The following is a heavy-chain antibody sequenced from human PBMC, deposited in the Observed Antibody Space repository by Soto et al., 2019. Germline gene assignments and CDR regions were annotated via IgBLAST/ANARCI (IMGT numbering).Heavy chain of an antibody. CDR3: ATDDKLLWFGEFKNYFDY. J-gene: IGHJ4*02. V-gene: IGHV1-69*13. CDR1: GGTFSGYA. CDR2: IIPIFGTA. D-gene: IGHD3-10*01. Sequence: ASVKVSCKASGGTFSGYAISWVRQAPGQGLEWMGGIIPIFGTANYAQKFQGRVTITADESTSTAYMELSSLRSEDTAVYYCATDDKLLWFGEFKNYFDYWGQGTLVTVSS.